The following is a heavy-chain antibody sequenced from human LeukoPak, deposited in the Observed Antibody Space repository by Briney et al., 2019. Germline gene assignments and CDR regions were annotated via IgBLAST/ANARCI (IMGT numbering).Heavy chain of an antibody. Sequence: GGSLRLSCSTSGFTFSDYALNWVRQAPGKGLVWVSTINVGGATAYYADSVKGRFTTSRDTSKNTLYLYMNSLRAEDTALYYCCFGVLSSVFFDYWGQGTPVTVSS. CDR2: INVGGATA. CDR3: CFGVLSSVFFDY. CDR1: GFTFSDYA. J-gene: IGHJ4*02. D-gene: IGHD3-3*01. V-gene: IGHV3-23*01.